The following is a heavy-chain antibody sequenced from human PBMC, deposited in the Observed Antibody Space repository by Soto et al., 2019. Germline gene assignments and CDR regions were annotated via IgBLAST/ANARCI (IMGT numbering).Heavy chain of an antibody. CDR3: ARDGQAIVVVVAATRWFAP. Sequence: QVQLVQSGAEVKKPGASVKVSCKASGYTLTSYYMHWGRQAPGQGLEWMGIINPSGGRPSYAQKFRDRATMTRDTSTSPVYRELSSLRSADTAMYYCARDGQAIVVVVAATRWFAPRGKGTLVTVSS. CDR2: INPSGGRP. V-gene: IGHV1-46*03. D-gene: IGHD2-15*01. J-gene: IGHJ5*02. CDR1: GYTLTSYY.